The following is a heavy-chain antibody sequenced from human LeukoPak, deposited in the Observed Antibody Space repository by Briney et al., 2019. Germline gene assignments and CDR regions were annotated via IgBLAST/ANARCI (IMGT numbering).Heavy chain of an antibody. V-gene: IGHV3-30*18. Sequence: GGSLRLSCAASGFTFSNSGMHWVRQAPGKGLEWVAVIAYDESSKFYADSVKGRFTISRDNSQNTLYLQMNSLRADDTAVYYCAKGGSGWSNWFDPWGQGTLVAVSS. J-gene: IGHJ5*02. D-gene: IGHD6-19*01. CDR1: GFTFSNSG. CDR2: IAYDESSK. CDR3: AKGGSGWSNWFDP.